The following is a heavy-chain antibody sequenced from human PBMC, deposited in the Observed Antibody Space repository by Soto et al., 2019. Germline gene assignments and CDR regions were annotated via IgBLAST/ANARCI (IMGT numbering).Heavy chain of an antibody. CDR2: IYYSGST. D-gene: IGHD5-18*01. V-gene: IGHV4-59*01. CDR3: ARDDTAMVTP. Sequence: SETLSLTCPVSGCSISSYYWSWIRQPPGKGLEWIGYIYYSGSTNYNPSLKSRVTISVDTSKNQFSPKLSSVTAADTAVYYCARDDTAMVTPWGQGTLVTVSS. J-gene: IGHJ5*02. CDR1: GCSISSYY.